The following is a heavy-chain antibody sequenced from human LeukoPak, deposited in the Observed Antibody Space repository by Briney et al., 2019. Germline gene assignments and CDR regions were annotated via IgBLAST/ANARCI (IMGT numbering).Heavy chain of an antibody. V-gene: IGHV4-61*02. CDR3: ARRVYSSGWYYFDY. D-gene: IGHD6-19*01. Sequence: SQTLSLTCTVSGGSISSGSYYWSWLRQTDGKGLEWIGRIYTSGSTNYNPSLKSRVTISVDTSKNQFSLKLSSVTAADTAVYYCARRVYSSGWYYFDYWGQGTLVTVSS. J-gene: IGHJ4*02. CDR2: IYTSGST. CDR1: GGSISSGSYY.